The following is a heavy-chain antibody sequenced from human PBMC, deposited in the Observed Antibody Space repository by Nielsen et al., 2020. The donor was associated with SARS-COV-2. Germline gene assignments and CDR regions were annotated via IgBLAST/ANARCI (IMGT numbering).Heavy chain of an antibody. J-gene: IGHJ4*02. CDR3: AKDWTAIVVVPSGGVDY. CDR1: GFTFSTYA. Sequence: GGPLRLSCAASGFTFSTYAMHGFRQAQGKGLEWVAAISYDGSNKYYVDSVKGRFTISRDNSKNTLYLQMSSLRKEDTAVYYCAKDWTAIVVVPSGGVDYWGQGTLVTVSS. V-gene: IGHV3-30*18. D-gene: IGHD2-15*01. CDR2: ISYDGSNK.